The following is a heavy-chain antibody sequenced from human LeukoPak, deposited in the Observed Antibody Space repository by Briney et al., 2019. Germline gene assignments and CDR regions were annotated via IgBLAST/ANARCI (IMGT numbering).Heavy chain of an antibody. D-gene: IGHD3-22*01. CDR3: ARARSSGYPDY. J-gene: IGHJ4*02. CDR2: IYYSGST. CDR1: GGSISSSSYY. V-gene: IGHV4-61*05. Sequence: SETLSLTCTVSGGSISSSSYYWGWIRQPPGKGLEWIAYIYYSGSTNYNPSLKSRVTISLDTSKTQFSLKLSSVTAADTAVYYCARARSSGYPDYWGQGTLVTVSS.